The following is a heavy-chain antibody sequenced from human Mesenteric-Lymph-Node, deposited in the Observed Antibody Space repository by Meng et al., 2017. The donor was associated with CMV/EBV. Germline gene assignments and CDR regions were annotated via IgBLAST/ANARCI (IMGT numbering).Heavy chain of an antibody. Sequence: QVQLHQWGAGMVKPSETLSVTCAVYCGSFSGYYWNWIRQSPEKGLELIGEINHSGSTTYNPSFTSRIIISVDTSTNQISLNMSSVTAADTAVYYCARGSSYDILTGYFDYWGQGALVTVSS. J-gene: IGHJ4*02. CDR3: ARGSSYDILTGYFDY. D-gene: IGHD3-9*01. V-gene: IGHV4-34*01. CDR2: INHSGST. CDR1: CGSFSGYY.